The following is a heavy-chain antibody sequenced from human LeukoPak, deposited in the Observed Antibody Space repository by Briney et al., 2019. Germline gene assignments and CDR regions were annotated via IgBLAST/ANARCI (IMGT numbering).Heavy chain of an antibody. J-gene: IGHJ4*02. V-gene: IGHV3-48*03. CDR1: GFTFSSYE. Sequence: GGSLRLSCAASGFTFSSYELNWVRQAPGKGREGVSYISSGSTIYDADSVKGRFTITRDNAKNSLYLPMNSLRAEDTAVYYCARESIAVAGAPFDYWGQGTLVTVSS. D-gene: IGHD6-19*01. CDR3: ARESIAVAGAPFDY. CDR2: ISSGSTI.